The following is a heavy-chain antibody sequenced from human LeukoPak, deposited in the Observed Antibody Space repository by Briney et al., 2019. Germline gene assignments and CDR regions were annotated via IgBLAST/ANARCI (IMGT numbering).Heavy chain of an antibody. J-gene: IGHJ5*02. CDR3: ALSGCSSTSCFTFDP. V-gene: IGHV4-34*01. CDR2: INHSGST. CDR1: CGSFSGYY. D-gene: IGHD2-2*01. Sequence: SETLSLTCAVYCGSFSGYYWSWIRQPPGKGLEWIGEINHSGSTNYNPSLKSRVTISVDTSKNQFSLKLSSVTAADTAVYYCALSGCSSTSCFTFDPWGQGTLVTVSS.